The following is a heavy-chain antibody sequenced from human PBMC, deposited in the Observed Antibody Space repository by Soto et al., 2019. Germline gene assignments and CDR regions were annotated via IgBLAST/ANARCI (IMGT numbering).Heavy chain of an antibody. CDR3: AKDRGIAAAGTLPDAFDI. V-gene: IGHV3-9*01. CDR2: ISWNSGSI. Sequence: EVQLVESGGGLVQPGRSLRLSCAASGFTFDDYAVHWVRQAPGKGLEWVSGISWNSGSIGYADSVKGRFTISRDNAKNSLYLQMNSLRAEDTALYYCAKDRGIAAAGTLPDAFDIWGQGTMVTVSS. CDR1: GFTFDDYA. J-gene: IGHJ3*02. D-gene: IGHD6-13*01.